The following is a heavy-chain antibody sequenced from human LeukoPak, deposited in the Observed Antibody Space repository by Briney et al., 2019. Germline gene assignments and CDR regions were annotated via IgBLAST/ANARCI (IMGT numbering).Heavy chain of an antibody. V-gene: IGHV3-74*01. J-gene: IGHJ4*02. D-gene: IGHD1-26*01. Sequence: GGSLRLSCAASGFTFISYWMHWVRQTPGKGLVWVSRINSDGSRTSYADSVKGRFTISRDNAKNTLYLQMNSLRPEDTAVYYCARPPVSENYYNYWGQGTLVTVSS. CDR1: GFTFISYW. CDR3: ARPPVSENYYNY. CDR2: INSDGSRT.